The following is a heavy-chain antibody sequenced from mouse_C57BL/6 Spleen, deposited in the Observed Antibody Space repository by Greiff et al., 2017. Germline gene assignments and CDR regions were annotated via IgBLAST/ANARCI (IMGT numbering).Heavy chain of an antibody. CDR3: ARRNYSNYYFDY. CDR2: FHPYNDAT. Sequence: VKLQQSGAALVKPGASVQMSCKASGYTFTTYPIEWMKQTHGKSLEWIGNFHPYNDATKYNEKFKGTATLTVENSSRTVYLELSRLTSDDSAVYYCARRNYSNYYFDYWGQGTTLTVSS. CDR1: GYTFTTYP. J-gene: IGHJ2*01. D-gene: IGHD2-5*01. V-gene: IGHV1-47*01.